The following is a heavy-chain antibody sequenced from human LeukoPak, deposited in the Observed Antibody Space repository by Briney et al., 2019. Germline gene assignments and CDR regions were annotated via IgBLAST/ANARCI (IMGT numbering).Heavy chain of an antibody. CDR1: GYTFTSYG. D-gene: IGHD3-10*01. CDR3: ATEGVTMVRGYFDY. Sequence: ASVKVSCKASGYTFTSYGISWVRQAPGQGLEWMGGFDPEDGETIYAQKFQGRVTMTEDTSTDTAYMELSSLRSEDTAVYYCATEGVTMVRGYFDYWGQGTLVTVSS. CDR2: FDPEDGET. J-gene: IGHJ4*02. V-gene: IGHV1-24*01.